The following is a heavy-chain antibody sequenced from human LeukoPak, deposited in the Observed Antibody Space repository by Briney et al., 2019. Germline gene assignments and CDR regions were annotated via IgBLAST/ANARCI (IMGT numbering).Heavy chain of an antibody. CDR3: ARGATPYYYFDH. J-gene: IGHJ4*02. V-gene: IGHV4-59*01. Sequence: SETLSLTCTVSGGSISSYYWIWIRQPPGKGLEWIGYIYYTGGTNYIPSLKSRVTISLDTSKSQFSLKLNSVTAADTAVYYCARGATPYYYFDHWGQGTLVTVSS. CDR2: IYYTGGT. D-gene: IGHD1-26*01. CDR1: GGSISSYY.